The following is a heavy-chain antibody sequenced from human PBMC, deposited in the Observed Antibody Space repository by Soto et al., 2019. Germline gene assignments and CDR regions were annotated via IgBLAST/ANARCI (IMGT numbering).Heavy chain of an antibody. CDR2: VSASGLNT. CDR3: AKDRTRRTSGHFFDY. J-gene: IGHJ4*02. V-gene: IGHV3-23*01. CDR1: GFTFSTYA. Sequence: GGSPRLSCAASGFTFSTYARAWVRQAPGKGLEWVSGVSASGLNTDYADPVKGRFYISRDNSKNTVSLHMNSLRAEDTALYYCAKDRTRRTSGHFFDYWGQGTPVTVSS. D-gene: IGHD7-27*01.